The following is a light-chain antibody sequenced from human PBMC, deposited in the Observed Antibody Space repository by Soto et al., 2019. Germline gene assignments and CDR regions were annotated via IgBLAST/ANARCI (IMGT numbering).Light chain of an antibody. CDR2: GAS. V-gene: IGKV3-20*01. CDR1: QSVSSTY. CDR3: QQYGGSPIT. Sequence: EIVLTQSPGTLSLSPGETATLSCRASQSVSSTYLAWYQQKPGQAPRLLIYGASSRATGVPDRFSGSGSGTDFTLTISRLEPEDSAVYYCQQYGGSPITFGQGTRLEIK. J-gene: IGKJ5*01.